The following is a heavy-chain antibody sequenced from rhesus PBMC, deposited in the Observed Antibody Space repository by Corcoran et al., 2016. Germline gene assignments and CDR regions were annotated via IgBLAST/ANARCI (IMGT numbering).Heavy chain of an antibody. CDR2: INPYNGTT. CDR1: GYTFTDYY. J-gene: IGHJ6*01. D-gene: IGHD4-23*01. CDR3: ARGDSNYHYGLDS. Sequence: VQLVQSGAEVKKPGSSVKVSCKASGYTFTDYYMHWVRQAPRQGLEWMGWINPYNGTTKYAQKFQGRVTMTRDTSTSTAYMELSSLRSEDTAVYYCARGDSNYHYGLDSWGQGVVVTVSS. V-gene: IGHV1S2*01.